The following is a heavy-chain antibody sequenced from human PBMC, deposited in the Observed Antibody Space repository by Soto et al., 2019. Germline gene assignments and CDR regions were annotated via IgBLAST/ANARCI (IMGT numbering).Heavy chain of an antibody. CDR3: ARTSTRKYYCGSGSYFEGFDS. CDR1: GGSTSSYY. Sequence: SETLSLTCTVSGGSTSSYYWSWVRQPPGKGLEWIGYIYYSGSANYNPSLKSRVTISIDTSKNQFSLKLSSVTAADTAVYYCARTSTRKYYCGSGSYFEGFDSWGQGTPVTVSS. D-gene: IGHD3-10*01. CDR2: IYYSGSA. J-gene: IGHJ4*02. V-gene: IGHV4-59*01.